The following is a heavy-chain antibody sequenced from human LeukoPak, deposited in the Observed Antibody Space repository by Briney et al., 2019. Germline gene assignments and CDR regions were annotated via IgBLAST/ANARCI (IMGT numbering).Heavy chain of an antibody. J-gene: IGHJ6*03. CDR3: AREGGGYGHHYYYYYYMDV. Sequence: GGSLRLSCAASGFTFDDYGMSWVRQAPGKGLEWVSGINWNGGSIGYADSVKGRFTISRDNAKNSLYLQMNSLRAEDTALYYCAREGGGYGHHYYYYYYMDVWGKGTTVTVSS. CDR1: GFTFDDYG. D-gene: IGHD3-16*01. CDR2: INWNGGSI. V-gene: IGHV3-20*04.